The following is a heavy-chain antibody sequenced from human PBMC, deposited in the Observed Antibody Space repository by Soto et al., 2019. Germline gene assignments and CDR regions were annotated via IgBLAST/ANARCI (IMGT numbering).Heavy chain of an antibody. D-gene: IGHD6-13*01. CDR2: ISGSGGST. J-gene: IGHJ4*02. V-gene: IGHV3-23*01. Sequence: LRLSCAASGFTFSSYAMSWVRQAPGKGLEWVSAISGSGGSTYYADSVKGRFTISRDNSKNTLYLQMNSLRAEDTAVYYCARQLGSPAAAAQDYWGQGTLVTVSS. CDR3: ARQLGSPAAAAQDY. CDR1: GFTFSSYA.